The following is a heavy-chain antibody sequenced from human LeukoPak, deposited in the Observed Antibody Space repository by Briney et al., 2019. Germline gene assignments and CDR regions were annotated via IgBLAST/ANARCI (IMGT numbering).Heavy chain of an antibody. CDR1: GXTVSSNY. CDR2: IYSGGNT. D-gene: IGHD6-19*01. Sequence: PGGSLRLSCAASGXTVSSNYMNWVRQAPGKGLEWVSIIYSGGNTHYADSVTGRFTISRDNSQNTLYLQMNSLRPEDTAVYYCAREPSSGWYRVYYFDYWGQGTLVTVSS. V-gene: IGHV3-53*01. J-gene: IGHJ4*02. CDR3: AREPSSGWYRVYYFDY.